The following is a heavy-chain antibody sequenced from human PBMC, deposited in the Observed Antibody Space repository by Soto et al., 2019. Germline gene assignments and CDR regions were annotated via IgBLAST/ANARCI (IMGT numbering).Heavy chain of an antibody. D-gene: IGHD3-3*01. V-gene: IGHV3-74*01. J-gene: IGHJ6*02. CDR1: GFTFSSYW. CDR3: AKRRGYDFWSGYYSSPYYYYRMDV. CDR2: INSDGSST. Sequence: GGSLRLSCAACGFTFSSYWMHWVRQAPGKXLVWVSRINSDGSSTSYADSVKGRFTISRDNAKNTLYLQMNSLRAEDTAVYYCAKRRGYDFWSGYYSSPYYYYRMDVWGQGTTVTVSS.